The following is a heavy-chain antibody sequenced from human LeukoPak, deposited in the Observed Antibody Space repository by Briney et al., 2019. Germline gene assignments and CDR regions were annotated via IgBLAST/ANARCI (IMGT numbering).Heavy chain of an antibody. V-gene: IGHV3-21*01. D-gene: IGHD3-10*01. J-gene: IGHJ4*02. CDR3: ARGDTSGSYYNGHLDY. Sequence: GWSLGLSCAASGFTFSSYSMNWVRQAPGKGLEWVSSINSSSSYIYYADSVKGRFTISRDNAKNSLYLQMNSLRAEDTAVYYCARGDTSGSYYNGHLDYWGQGTLVTVSS. CDR1: GFTFSSYS. CDR2: INSSSSYI.